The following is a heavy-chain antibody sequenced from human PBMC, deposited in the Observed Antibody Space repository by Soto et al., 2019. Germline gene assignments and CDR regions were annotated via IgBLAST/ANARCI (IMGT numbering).Heavy chain of an antibody. Sequence: GGSLRLSCAASGFTFSSYSMNWVRQAPGKGLKWVSSISSSSSYIYYADSVKGRFTISRDNAKNSLYLQMNSLRAEDTAVYYCARDLFIVVVPAAMPRNNWFDPWGQGTLVTVSS. CDR3: ARDLFIVVVPAAMPRNNWFDP. V-gene: IGHV3-21*01. CDR2: ISSSSSYI. CDR1: GFTFSSYS. D-gene: IGHD2-2*01. J-gene: IGHJ5*02.